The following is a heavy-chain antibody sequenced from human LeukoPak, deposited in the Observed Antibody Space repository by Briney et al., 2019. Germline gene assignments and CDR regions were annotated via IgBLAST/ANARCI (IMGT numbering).Heavy chain of an antibody. CDR2: LSWHSGSI. CDR1: GFKFA. CDR3: AKETKVGENLYYFDY. J-gene: IGHJ4*02. D-gene: IGHD1-26*01. V-gene: IGHV3-9*01. Sequence: PGRSLRLSCVAPGFKFAVHWVRQAPGKGLEWVSGLSWHSGSIGYADSVKGRFIISRDNAKNSLYLEMNSLRPEDSALYYCAKETKVGENLYYFDYWGRGTLVTVSS.